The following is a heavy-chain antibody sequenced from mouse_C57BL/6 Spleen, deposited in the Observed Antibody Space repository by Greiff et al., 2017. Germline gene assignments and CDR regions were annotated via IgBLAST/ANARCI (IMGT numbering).Heavy chain of an antibody. CDR1: GYAFSSYW. CDR3: ARRYYGSSFAWFAY. V-gene: IGHV1-80*01. Sequence: VKLMESGAELVKPGASVKISCKASGYAFSSYWMNWVKQRPGPGLEWLGQIYPGDGDTNYNGKFKGKATLTADKSSSTAYMQLSSLTSEDSAVYFCARRYYGSSFAWFAYWGQGTLGTVSA. CDR2: IYPGDGDT. D-gene: IGHD1-1*01. J-gene: IGHJ3*01.